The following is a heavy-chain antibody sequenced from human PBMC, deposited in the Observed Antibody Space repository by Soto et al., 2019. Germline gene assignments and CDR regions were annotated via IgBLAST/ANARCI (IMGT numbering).Heavy chain of an antibody. CDR1: GKAFTSFW. CDR2: IYPRDSDT. V-gene: IGHV5-51*01. CDR3: AKQDDRGALEI. J-gene: IGHJ3*02. Sequence: PGESLKISCKISGKAFTSFWVVWVRQMPGRGLEWMGNIYPRDSDTRYTPPFQGQVTISADKSTNTAYLQWHSLQASDTALYYCAKQDDRGALEIWGQGTKVTVSS. D-gene: IGHD3-22*01.